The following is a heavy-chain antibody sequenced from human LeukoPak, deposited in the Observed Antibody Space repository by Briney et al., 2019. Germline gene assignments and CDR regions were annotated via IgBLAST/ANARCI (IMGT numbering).Heavy chain of an antibody. Sequence: PGGSLRLSCAASGFTFSSYSMNWVRQAPGKGLEWVSSISSSSSYIYYADSVKGRFTISRDNAKNSLYLQMNSLRAEDTAVYYCARGPGYCSSTSCSPNWFDSWGQGTLVTVSS. V-gene: IGHV3-21*01. J-gene: IGHJ5*01. CDR1: GFTFSSYS. CDR3: ARGPGYCSSTSCSPNWFDS. CDR2: ISSSSSYI. D-gene: IGHD2-2*01.